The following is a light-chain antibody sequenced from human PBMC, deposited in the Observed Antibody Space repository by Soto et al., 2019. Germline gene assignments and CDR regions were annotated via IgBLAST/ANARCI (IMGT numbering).Light chain of an antibody. CDR3: KQSYTTWT. Sequence: DIQMTQSPSSLSASVGDRVTITCRASQSISSYLNWYQQKPGKAPKLLIYAASSLQSGVPSRFSGSGSGTGFTLTISSLQPEDFATYYCKQSYTTWTFGQGTKVDIK. J-gene: IGKJ1*01. CDR2: AAS. CDR1: QSISSY. V-gene: IGKV1-39*01.